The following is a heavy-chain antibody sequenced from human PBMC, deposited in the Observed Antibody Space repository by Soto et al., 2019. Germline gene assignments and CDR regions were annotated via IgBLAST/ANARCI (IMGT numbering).Heavy chain of an antibody. D-gene: IGHD3-3*01. CDR3: ARDQHDFWSGWSVVSAFDI. CDR2: TYYRSKWYN. CDR1: GDSVSSNSAA. J-gene: IGHJ3*02. Sequence: PSQTLSLTCAISGDSVSSNSAAWNWIRQSPSRGLEWLGRTYYRSKWYNDYAVSVKSRITINPDTSKNQFSLQLNSVTPEDTAVYYCARDQHDFWSGWSVVSAFDIWGQGTMVTVS. V-gene: IGHV6-1*01.